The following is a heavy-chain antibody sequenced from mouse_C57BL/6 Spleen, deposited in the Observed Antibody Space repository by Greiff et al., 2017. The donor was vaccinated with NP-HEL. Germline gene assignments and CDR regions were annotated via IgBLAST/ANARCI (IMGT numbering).Heavy chain of an antibody. Sequence: VMLVESGGGLVKPGGSLKLSCAASGFTFSSYAMSWVRQTPEKRLEWVATLSDGGSYTYYPDNVKGRFTISRDNAKNNLYLQMSHLKSEDTAMYYCARTYGSSHWYFDVWGTGTTVTVSS. CDR1: GFTFSSYA. CDR2: LSDGGSYT. V-gene: IGHV5-4*03. J-gene: IGHJ1*03. CDR3: ARTYGSSHWYFDV. D-gene: IGHD1-1*01.